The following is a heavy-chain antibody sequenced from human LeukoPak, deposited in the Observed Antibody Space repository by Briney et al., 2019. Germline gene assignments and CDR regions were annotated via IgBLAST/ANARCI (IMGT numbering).Heavy chain of an antibody. J-gene: IGHJ6*02. V-gene: IGHV1-8*01. CDR1: GYTFTSYD. CDR2: MNPNSGNT. Sequence: ASVKVSCKASGYTFTSYDINWVRQATGQGLEWMGWMNPNSGNTGYAQKFQGRVTMTRNTSISTAYMELSSLRSEDTAVYYCARGRRELRDHYYYYGMDVWGQGTTVTVSS. D-gene: IGHD1-26*01. CDR3: ARGRRELRDHYYYYGMDV.